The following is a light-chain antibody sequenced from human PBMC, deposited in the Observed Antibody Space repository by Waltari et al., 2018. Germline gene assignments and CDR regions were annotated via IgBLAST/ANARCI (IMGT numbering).Light chain of an antibody. V-gene: IGLV3-1*01. Sequence: SYELTQPPSVSVSPGQSASITCSGDKLGEKYASWYQQKPGQSPVLIIYQDNKRPSGIPDRLSGSNAGRTATLTISGTQAMDEADYYCQAWDTRTYWVFGGGTKLTVL. CDR3: QAWDTRTYWV. J-gene: IGLJ3*02. CDR2: QDN. CDR1: KLGEKY.